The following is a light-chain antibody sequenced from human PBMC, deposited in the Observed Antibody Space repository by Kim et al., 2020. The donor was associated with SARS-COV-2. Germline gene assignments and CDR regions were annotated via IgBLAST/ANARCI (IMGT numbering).Light chain of an antibody. CDR1: SSNIGSNY. J-gene: IGLJ3*02. Sequence: ELTQPPSASVTPGQRVTISCSGSSSNIGSNYVYWYQQLPGTAPKLLIYRNNERPSEVPDRFSGSKSGTSASLAISGLRSEDDVDYYCAAWDDSLSGYWVFGGGTQLTVL. CDR2: RNN. CDR3: AAWDDSLSGYWV. V-gene: IGLV1-47*01.